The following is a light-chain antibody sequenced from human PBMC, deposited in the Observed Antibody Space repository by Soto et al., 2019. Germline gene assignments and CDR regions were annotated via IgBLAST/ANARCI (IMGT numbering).Light chain of an antibody. CDR3: AAWDDSLSGYV. V-gene: IGLV1-47*01. CDR1: SSNIGNHY. Sequence: QSVLTQPPSASGTPGQRVTISCSGSSSNIGNHYVYWYQHLPGTAPKLLIYRNNQRPAGVPDRFSGSHSGTSGSLAIRGLRSEDEADYYCAAWDDSLSGYVFGTGTKVTVL. CDR2: RNN. J-gene: IGLJ1*01.